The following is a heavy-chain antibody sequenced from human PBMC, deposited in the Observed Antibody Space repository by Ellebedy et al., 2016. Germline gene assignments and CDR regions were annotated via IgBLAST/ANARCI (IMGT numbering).Heavy chain of an antibody. Sequence: SETLSLXXTVSGFSIRSNRFYWSWTRQSPGKGLEWIGFVLYSGTTRYNPSLSRRVSISTDASRNRLSLRLGSVSAADAAVYYCARLQLGWYGEETYYFYGLDVWGPGTTVAVSS. V-gene: IGHV4-30-4*01. CDR3: ARLQLGWYGEETYYFYGLDV. D-gene: IGHD3-10*01. CDR1: GFSIRSNRFY. J-gene: IGHJ6*02. CDR2: VLYSGTT.